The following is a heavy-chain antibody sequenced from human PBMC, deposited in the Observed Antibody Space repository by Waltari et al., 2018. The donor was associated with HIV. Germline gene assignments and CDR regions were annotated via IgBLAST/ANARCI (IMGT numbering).Heavy chain of an antibody. V-gene: IGHV3-7*01. CDR2: INQAGTER. CDR3: ATTHGSGDFDNDFDY. Sequence: EVRLVESGGGWVQPGGSLPLPCETSGFTFSFYWLSWVRQAPGKGLEWVANINQAGTERHYVDSVRGRFTISRDNGKRSSFLQMNSLSVEDTAVYYCATTHGSGDFDNDFDYWGQGTLV. CDR1: GFTFSFYW. J-gene: IGHJ4*02. D-gene: IGHD3-10*01.